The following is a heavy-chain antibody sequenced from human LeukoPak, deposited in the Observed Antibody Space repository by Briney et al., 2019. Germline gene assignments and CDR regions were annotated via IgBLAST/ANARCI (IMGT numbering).Heavy chain of an antibody. CDR2: ISGSGGGT. Sequence: GGSLRLSCAASGFTFSSYAMSWVRQAPGMGLEWVSTISGSGGGTYYADSVKGRFTLSRDNSMNTLYLQMNSLRAEDTAVYYCAKRGSATYHFDSWGQGTLVTVSS. D-gene: IGHD2-15*01. J-gene: IGHJ4*02. CDR3: AKRGSATYHFDS. V-gene: IGHV3-23*01. CDR1: GFTFSSYA.